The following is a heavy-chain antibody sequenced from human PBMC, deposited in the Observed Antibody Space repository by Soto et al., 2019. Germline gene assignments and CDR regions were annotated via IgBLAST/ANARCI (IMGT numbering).Heavy chain of an antibody. CDR2: ISGSGGST. CDR3: AAPRRSVGSRPYYYYYYGMDV. CDR1: GFTVSSYA. J-gene: IGHJ6*02. D-gene: IGHD6-13*01. Sequence: XESLTLSCAASGFTVSSYAMSWVRQAPGKGLEWVSAISGSGGSTYYADSVKGRFTISRDNSKNTLYLQMNSLRAEDTAVYYCAAPRRSVGSRPYYYYYYGMDVWGQGTTVTVSS. V-gene: IGHV3-23*01.